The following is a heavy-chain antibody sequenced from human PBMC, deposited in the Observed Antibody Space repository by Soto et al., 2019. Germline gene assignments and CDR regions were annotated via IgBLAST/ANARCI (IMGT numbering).Heavy chain of an antibody. D-gene: IGHD3-10*01. CDR1: GGTFSSYA. Sequence: ASVKVSCKASGGTFSSYAISWVRQAPGQGLEWMGGIIPIFGTANYAQKFQGRVTITADESTSTAYMELSSLRSEDTAVYYCARGSGEFTGRKYYYYGMDVWGQGTKVTVSS. CDR2: IIPIFGTA. J-gene: IGHJ6*02. V-gene: IGHV1-69*13. CDR3: ARGSGEFTGRKYYYYGMDV.